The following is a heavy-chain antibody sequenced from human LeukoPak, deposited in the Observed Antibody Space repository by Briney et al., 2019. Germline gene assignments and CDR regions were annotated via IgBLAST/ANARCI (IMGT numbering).Heavy chain of an antibody. CDR1: ADSLSSGGHY. CDR2: IQHSGSS. D-gene: IGHD3-10*01. V-gene: IGHV4-31*03. CDR3: ARGGNRFGGFYFDY. J-gene: IGHJ4*02. Sequence: SQTLSLTCTVSADSLSSGGHYWAWIRQLPGKGLESIVFIQHSGSSRHNPSLKDRVAISVDASRKQFALRLSSVTAADTAIYYCARGGNRFGGFYFDYWGQGIQVIVSS.